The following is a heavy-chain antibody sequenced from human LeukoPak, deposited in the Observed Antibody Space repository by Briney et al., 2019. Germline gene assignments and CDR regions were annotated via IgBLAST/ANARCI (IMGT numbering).Heavy chain of an antibody. V-gene: IGHV3-30*18. D-gene: IGHD6-13*01. CDR1: GFTFSSHG. CDR2: ISADGDTK. CDR3: AKDLRGSTWTPSAFDI. J-gene: IGHJ3*02. Sequence: GRSLRLSCAASGFTFSSHGMHWVRQAPGKGLEWVVVISADGDTKYYADSVKGRFTISRDNSKNTLYLQMNSLRPEDTAVYFCAKDLRGSTWTPSAFDIWGRGTLVTVSS.